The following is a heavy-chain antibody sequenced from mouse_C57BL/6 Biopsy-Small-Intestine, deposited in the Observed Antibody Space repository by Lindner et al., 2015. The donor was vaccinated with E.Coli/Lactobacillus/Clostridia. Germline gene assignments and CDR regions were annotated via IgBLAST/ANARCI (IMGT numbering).Heavy chain of an antibody. Sequence: VQLQESGPELVKPGASVKISCKASGYPFTGYYMNWVKQSPEKSLEWIGEINPSTGGTTYNQKFKAKATLTVDKSSSTAYMQLKSLTSEDSAVYYCARDYGSSSPFAYWGQGTLVTVSA. J-gene: IGHJ3*01. CDR1: GYPFTGYY. CDR2: INPSTGGT. CDR3: ARDYGSSSPFAY. V-gene: IGHV1-42*01. D-gene: IGHD1-1*01.